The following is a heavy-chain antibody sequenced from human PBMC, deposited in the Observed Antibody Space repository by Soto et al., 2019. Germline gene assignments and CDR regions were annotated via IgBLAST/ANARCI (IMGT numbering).Heavy chain of an antibody. CDR1: GYTFTSYG. Sequence: QVQLVQSAPEVKRPGASVKVSCRASGYTFTSYGLNWVRRASGQGLEWMGRIATHDGSAVSAQSIQGRLILTRDSFTNTAYMELGGLTSDDTGLYYCWRNDGDDSTNFWGQGTLVTVSS. CDR3: WRNDGDDSTNF. V-gene: IGHV1-18*04. J-gene: IGHJ4*02. CDR2: IATHDGSA. D-gene: IGHD3-22*01.